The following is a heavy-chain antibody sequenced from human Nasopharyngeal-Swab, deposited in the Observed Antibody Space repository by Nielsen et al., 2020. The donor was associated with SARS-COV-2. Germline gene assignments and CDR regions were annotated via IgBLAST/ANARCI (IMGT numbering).Heavy chain of an antibody. J-gene: IGHJ5*02. V-gene: IGHV5-10-1*01. Sequence: GESLKISCKTSRYSFTNYWIVWVRQMPGKGLEWMGRIDPSDSYTNYSPSFQGHVTISADKSISTAYLQWSNLKASDTAMYYCARLEDITIFGVVGGWFDPWGQGTLVTVSS. CDR2: IDPSDSYT. D-gene: IGHD3-3*01. CDR1: RYSFTNYW. CDR3: ARLEDITIFGVVGGWFDP.